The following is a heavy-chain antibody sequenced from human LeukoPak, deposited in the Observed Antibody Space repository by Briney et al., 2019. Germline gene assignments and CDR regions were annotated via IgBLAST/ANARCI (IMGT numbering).Heavy chain of an antibody. D-gene: IGHD1-1*01. CDR2: ISGSGGST. J-gene: IGHJ4*02. CDR1: GITFSSYA. V-gene: IGHV3-23*01. Sequence: GGSLRLSCAASGITFSSYAMSWVRQAPGKGLEWVSAISGSGGSTYYADSVKGRFTISRDNSKNTLYQQMNSLRAEDTAVYYCAKATNWNRRLDYWGQGTPVTVSS. CDR3: AKATNWNRRLDY.